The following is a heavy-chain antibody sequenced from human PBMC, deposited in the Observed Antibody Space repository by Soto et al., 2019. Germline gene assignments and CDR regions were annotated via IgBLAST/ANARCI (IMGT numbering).Heavy chain of an antibody. Sequence: PGGSLRLSCAASGFTFSSYAMSWVRQAPGKGLEWVSAISGSGVSTYYADSVKGRFTISRDNSKNTLYLQMNSLRAEDTAVYYCAKESSIVVVRSGAFDMWGQGTMVTV. CDR2: ISGSGVST. CDR1: GFTFSSYA. D-gene: IGHD3-22*01. J-gene: IGHJ3*02. CDR3: AKESSIVVVRSGAFDM. V-gene: IGHV3-23*01.